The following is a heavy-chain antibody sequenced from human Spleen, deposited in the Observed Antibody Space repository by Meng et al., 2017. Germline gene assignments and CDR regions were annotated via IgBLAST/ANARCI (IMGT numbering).Heavy chain of an antibody. CDR2: IYYTGNT. Sequence: QVQLPESGPGLVKPSQTLSLTCTVSGASISRIGYYWSWIRQHPGKGLELVGYIYYTGNTDYNPSLNSRLTISVDMSKNQFSLKLSSVTAADTAVYYCARVCRSTRHFDYWGQGALVTVSS. D-gene: IGHD5/OR15-5a*01. V-gene: IGHV4-31*03. CDR3: ARVCRSTRHFDY. CDR1: GASISRIGYY. J-gene: IGHJ4*02.